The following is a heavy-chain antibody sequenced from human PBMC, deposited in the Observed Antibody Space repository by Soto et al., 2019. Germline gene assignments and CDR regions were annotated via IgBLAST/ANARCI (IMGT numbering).Heavy chain of an antibody. Sequence: QVQLVQSGAEVKKLGASVKVSCKASGYTSSGYYMHWVRQAPGQGLEWMGWINTLSGDTSFPQKFQGRLAMTRDTSIDTAFMEVSRLTSDDTAIYYCARSLLKVILPLGYWGQGTLVSVSS. J-gene: IGHJ4*02. CDR2: INTLSGDT. CDR1: GYTSSGYY. D-gene: IGHD3-3*02. CDR3: ARSLLKVILPLGY. V-gene: IGHV1-2*02.